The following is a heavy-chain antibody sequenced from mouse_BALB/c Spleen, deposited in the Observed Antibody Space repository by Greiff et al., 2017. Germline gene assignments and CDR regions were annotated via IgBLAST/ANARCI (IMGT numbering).Heavy chain of an antibody. CDR2: ISSGGSYT. CDR3: ARDLRRYYWYFDV. J-gene: IGHJ1*01. Sequence: EVNLVESGGGLVKPGGSLKLSCAASGFTFSSYAMSWVRQSPEKRLEWVAEISSGGSYTYYPDTVTGRFTISRDNAKNTLYLEMSSLRSEDTAMYYCARDLRRYYWYFDVWGAGTTVTVSS. CDR1: GFTFSSYA. V-gene: IGHV5-9-4*01. D-gene: IGHD2-14*01.